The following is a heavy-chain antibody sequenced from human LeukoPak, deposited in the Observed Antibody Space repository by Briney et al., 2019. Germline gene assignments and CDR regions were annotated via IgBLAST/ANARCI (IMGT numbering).Heavy chain of an antibody. Sequence: GGSLRLSCAASGSTFSSYGMHWVRQAPGKGLEWVAVIWYDGSNKYYADSVKGRFTISRDNSKNTLYLQMNSLRAEDTAVYYCARDPDSSGWTNYFDYWGQGTLVTVSS. CDR3: ARDPDSSGWTNYFDY. D-gene: IGHD6-19*01. J-gene: IGHJ4*02. CDR2: IWYDGSNK. CDR1: GSTFSSYG. V-gene: IGHV3-33*01.